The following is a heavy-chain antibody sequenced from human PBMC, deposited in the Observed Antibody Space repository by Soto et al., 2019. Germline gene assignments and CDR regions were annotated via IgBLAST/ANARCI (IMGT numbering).Heavy chain of an antibody. D-gene: IGHD1-1*01. V-gene: IGHV6-1*01. Sequence: QVQLQQSGPGLVKPSQTLSLTCAISGDSVSSNSVAWNWIRQSPSRGLEWLGRTYYRSEWYTDYTTSVKSRIVITPDTSKNQFSLQLNSVTPEDTAVYYCARSNTWTNFDYWGQGTLVTVSS. J-gene: IGHJ4*02. CDR1: GDSVSSNSVA. CDR2: TYYRSEWYT. CDR3: ARSNTWTNFDY.